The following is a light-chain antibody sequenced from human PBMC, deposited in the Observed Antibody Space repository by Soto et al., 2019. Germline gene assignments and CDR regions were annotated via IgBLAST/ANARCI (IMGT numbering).Light chain of an antibody. J-gene: IGKJ1*01. CDR1: QSVSSSY. CDR2: GAS. V-gene: IGKV3-20*01. Sequence: EIVLTQSPATLSLSPGEIATLSFSASQSVSSSYLAWYQQKPGQAPRLLIYGASSRATGIPDRFSGSGSGTDFTLTISRLEPEDFAVYYCQQYGSSPTWTFGQGTKVDI. CDR3: QQYGSSPTWT.